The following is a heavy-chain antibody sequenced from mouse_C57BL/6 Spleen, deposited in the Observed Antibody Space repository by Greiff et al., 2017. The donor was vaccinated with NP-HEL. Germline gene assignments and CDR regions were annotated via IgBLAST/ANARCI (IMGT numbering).Heavy chain of an antibody. CDR1: GYTFTSYW. CDR2: IHPNSGST. D-gene: IGHD2-4*01. J-gene: IGHJ3*01. Sequence: QVQLKQPGAELVKPGASVKLSCKASGYTFTSYWMHWVKQRPGQGLEWIGMIHPNSGSTNYNEKFKSKATLTVDKSSSTAYMQLSSLTSEDSAVYYCARRDYDVAYWGQGTLVTVSA. V-gene: IGHV1-64*01. CDR3: ARRDYDVAY.